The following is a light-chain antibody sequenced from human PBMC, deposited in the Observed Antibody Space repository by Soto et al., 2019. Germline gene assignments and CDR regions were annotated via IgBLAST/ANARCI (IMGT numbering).Light chain of an antibody. CDR2: DNN. Sequence: QSVLTQPPSVSAAPGQKVTISCSGSSSDIGNNYVSWYQQLPGTAPKVLIYDNNYRPSEIPDRFSGSKFGTSATLAITGLQTGDAADYYWRTWDSTLGAWVFGGGTKLTVL. CDR3: RTWDSTLGAWV. J-gene: IGLJ3*02. CDR1: SSDIGNNY. V-gene: IGLV1-51*01.